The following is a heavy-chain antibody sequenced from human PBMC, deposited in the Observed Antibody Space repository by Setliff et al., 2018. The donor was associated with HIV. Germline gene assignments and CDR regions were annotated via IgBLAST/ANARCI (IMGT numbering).Heavy chain of an antibody. CDR2: INPNSGGT. V-gene: IGHV1-2*06. D-gene: IGHD1-26*01. Sequence: GASVKVSCKATGYTFTDYYMHWVRQAPGQGLEWMGRINPNSGGTQYGQRFQGRVTMTRDTSSSTAYMELNGLRSDDTAVYFCARGEGGSGLQQYYYMDVWGKGTTVIVSS. CDR1: GYTFTDYY. CDR3: ARGEGGSGLQQYYYMDV. J-gene: IGHJ6*03.